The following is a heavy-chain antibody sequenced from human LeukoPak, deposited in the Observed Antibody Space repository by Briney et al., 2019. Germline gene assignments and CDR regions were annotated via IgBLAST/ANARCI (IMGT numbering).Heavy chain of an antibody. CDR1: GGSFSGYY. D-gene: IGHD3-10*01. J-gene: IGHJ5*02. CDR2: IYHSGST. Sequence: SETLSFTCAVYGGSFSGYYWGWIRQPPGKGLEWIGSIYHSGSTFYNPSLRSRVTISVDTSTNQFSLKLSSVTAADTAVYYCARDSGTTGEVKFDPWGQGTLVTVSS. CDR3: ARDSGTTGEVKFDP. V-gene: IGHV4-38-2*02.